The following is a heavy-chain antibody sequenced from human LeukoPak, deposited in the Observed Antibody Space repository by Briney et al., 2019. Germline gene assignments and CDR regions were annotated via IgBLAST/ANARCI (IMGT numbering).Heavy chain of an antibody. CDR3: ARDRRSRYCSSTRCYLGCFDP. CDR1: GYTFTTYG. Sequence: ASVKVSCKASGYTFTTYGIIWVRQAPGQGLEWMGWISANNGNTNYAQKFQGRVTMTTDTSTSTAYMELRSLRSDDTAVYYCARDRRSRYCSSTRCYLGCFDPWGQGTLVTVSS. J-gene: IGHJ5*02. D-gene: IGHD2-2*01. V-gene: IGHV1-18*01. CDR2: ISANNGNT.